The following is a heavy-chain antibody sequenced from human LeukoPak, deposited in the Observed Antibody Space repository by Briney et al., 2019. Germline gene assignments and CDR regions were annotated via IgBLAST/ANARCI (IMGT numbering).Heavy chain of an antibody. V-gene: IGHV3-7*01. CDR3: ARDRRYGGNSLYYFDY. CDR1: GFTFGSYW. D-gene: IGHD4-23*01. J-gene: IGHJ4*02. CDR2: IKQDGSEK. Sequence: PGGSLRLSCAASGFTFGSYWMTWFRQAPGKGLERVANIKQDGSEKYYVDSVKGRFTISRDNATNSLYLQMNSLRAEDTAVYYCARDRRYGGNSLYYFDYWGQGTLVTVSS.